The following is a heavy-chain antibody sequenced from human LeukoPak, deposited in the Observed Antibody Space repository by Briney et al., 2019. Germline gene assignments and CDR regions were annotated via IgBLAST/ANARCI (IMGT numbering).Heavy chain of an antibody. V-gene: IGHV3-53*05. CDR2: IYSGGST. D-gene: IGHD6-13*01. J-gene: IGHJ6*02. Sequence: PGGSLRLSCAASGFTVSSNYMSWVRQAPGKGLEWVSVIYSGGSTYYADSVKGRFTISRDNSKNTLYLQMNSLRAEDTAVYYCASSTSSSSWFGAYYYYYYGMDVWGQGTTATVSS. CDR3: ASSTSSSSWFGAYYYYYYGMDV. CDR1: GFTVSSNY.